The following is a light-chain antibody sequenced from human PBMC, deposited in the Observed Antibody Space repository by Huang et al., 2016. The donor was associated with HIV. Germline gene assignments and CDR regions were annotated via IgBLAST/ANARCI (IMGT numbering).Light chain of an antibody. CDR1: QDIGNY. J-gene: IGKJ2*01. CDR2: DAS. Sequence: DIQMTQSPSSLSTFIGDKVTITCQASQDIGNYPNWYQQRPGKAPKLLIYDASSLETGVTSRFSGGGSGTTFTFTITNLRPEDVATYYCQQYDGLPYTFGQGTLIEI. V-gene: IGKV1-33*01. CDR3: QQYDGLPYT.